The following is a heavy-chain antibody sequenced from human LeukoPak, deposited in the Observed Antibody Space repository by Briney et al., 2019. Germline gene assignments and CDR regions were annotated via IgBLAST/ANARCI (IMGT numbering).Heavy chain of an antibody. V-gene: IGHV3-23*01. Sequence: GSLRLSCAASGFTFSSYDMTWVRQAPGKGLEWVSATSGSGGSTYYAASVKGRFTISRDNSKNTLSLQMNSLRAEDTAVYYCAKGLTWELPLAPWGQGTLVTVSS. D-gene: IGHD1-26*01. CDR2: TSGSGGST. J-gene: IGHJ5*02. CDR1: GFTFSSYD. CDR3: AKGLTWELPLAP.